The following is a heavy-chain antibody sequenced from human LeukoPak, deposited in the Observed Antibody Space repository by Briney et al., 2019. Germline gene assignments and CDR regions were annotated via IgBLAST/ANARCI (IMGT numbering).Heavy chain of an antibody. CDR2: INPNSGGT. CDR1: GYTFTGYY. J-gene: IGHJ4*02. CDR3: ARGDHYDVLTGFQTPSHLSDY. V-gene: IGHV1-2*02. Sequence: ASVKVSFKASGYTFTGYYVHWVRQAPGQGLEWMGWINPNSGGTNYAQKFQGRVTMTRDTSISTAYMELSRLRSDDTAVYYCARGDHYDVLTGFQTPSHLSDYWGQGTLVTVSS. D-gene: IGHD3-9*01.